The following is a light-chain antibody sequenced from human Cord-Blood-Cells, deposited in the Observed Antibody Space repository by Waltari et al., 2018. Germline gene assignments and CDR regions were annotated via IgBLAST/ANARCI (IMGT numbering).Light chain of an antibody. CDR2: YVS. V-gene: IGLV2-11*01. CDR3: CSYAGSYTV. Sequence: QSALTQPRSVSGSPGQSVTISCTGTSSDLGGYNSVSWYQQHPGKAPKLMIYYVSKRPSGVPDRFSGSKSGNTASLTISGLQAEDEADYYCCSYAGSYTVFGGGTKLTVL. J-gene: IGLJ2*01. CDR1: SSDLGGYNS.